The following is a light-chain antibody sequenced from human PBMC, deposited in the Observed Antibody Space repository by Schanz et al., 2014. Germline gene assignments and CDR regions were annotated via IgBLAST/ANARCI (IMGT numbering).Light chain of an antibody. J-gene: IGKJ3*01. Sequence: EIVLTQSPATLSLSPGERATLSCRASQSISSYLAWYQQKPGQTPRLLIYNASRRATGIPDRFSGSGSGTDFILTISRLEPEDFAVYYCQQFGGSPLTFGAGTKVDIK. CDR3: QQFGGSPLT. CDR2: NAS. CDR1: QSISSY. V-gene: IGKV3-20*01.